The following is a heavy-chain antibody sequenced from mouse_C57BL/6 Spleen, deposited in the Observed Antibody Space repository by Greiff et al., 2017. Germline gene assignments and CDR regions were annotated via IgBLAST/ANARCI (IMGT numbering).Heavy chain of an antibody. D-gene: IGHD2-4*01. CDR3: ARNYDYDLYAMDY. CDR2: ISSGSSTI. Sequence: EVKLVESGGGLVKPGGSLKLSCAASGFTFSDYGMHWVRQAPEKGLEWVAYISSGSSTIYYEDTVKGRFTISRDNAQNTLFLQMTSLRSEDTAMYYCARNYDYDLYAMDYWGQGTSVTVSS. V-gene: IGHV5-17*01. J-gene: IGHJ4*01. CDR1: GFTFSDYG.